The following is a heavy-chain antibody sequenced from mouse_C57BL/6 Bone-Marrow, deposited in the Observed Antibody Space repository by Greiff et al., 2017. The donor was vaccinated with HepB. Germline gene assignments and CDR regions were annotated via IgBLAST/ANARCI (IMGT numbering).Heavy chain of an antibody. CDR2: IDPSDSYT. V-gene: IGHV1-59*01. J-gene: IGHJ2*01. CDR3: AREGSLYYFDY. CDR1: GYTFTSYW. D-gene: IGHD1-1*01. Sequence: VQLQQSGAELVRPGTSVKLSCKASGYTFTSYWMHWVKQRPGQGLEWIGVIDPSDSYTNYNQKFKGKATLTVDTSSSTAYMQLSSLTSEDSAVYYCAREGSLYYFDYWGQGTTLTVSS.